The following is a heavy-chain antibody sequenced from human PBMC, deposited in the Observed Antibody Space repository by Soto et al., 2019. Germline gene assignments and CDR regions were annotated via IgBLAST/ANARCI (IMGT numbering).Heavy chain of an antibody. J-gene: IGHJ4*02. CDR3: ARESPRGGSGYYPLDY. CDR2: ISAYNGNT. D-gene: IGHD3-22*01. CDR1: GYTFTSYG. Sequence: GASVKVSCKASGYTFTSYGISWVRQAPGQGLEWMGWISAYNGNTNYAQKLQGRVTMTTDTSTSTAYMELRSLRSDDTAVYYCARESPRGGSGYYPLDYWGQGTLVTVSS. V-gene: IGHV1-18*01.